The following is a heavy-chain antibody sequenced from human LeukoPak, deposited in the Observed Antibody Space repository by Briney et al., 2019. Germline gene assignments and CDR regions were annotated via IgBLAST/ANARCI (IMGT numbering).Heavy chain of an antibody. CDR1: GFTFSSYR. CDR3: AKKEGRTYSSWYMDV. V-gene: IGHV3-23*01. D-gene: IGHD2-21*01. CDR2: ISDSGDST. Sequence: GGSLRLSCAASGFTFSSYRMSWVRQAPGKGREGVSLISDSGDSTYYADSVRGRFSISRDNSKNPLYLQMNSLRAEDTAIYYCAKKEGRTYSSWYMDVWGKGTTVTVSS. J-gene: IGHJ6*03.